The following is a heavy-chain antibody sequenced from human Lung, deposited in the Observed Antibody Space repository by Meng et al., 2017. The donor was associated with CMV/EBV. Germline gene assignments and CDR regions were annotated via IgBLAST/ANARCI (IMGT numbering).Heavy chain of an antibody. CDR1: GFNVGTYW. V-gene: IGHV3-7*04. J-gene: IGHJ4*02. CDR2: INQEGNWR. CDR3: ARVPSSGYSPFDS. Sequence: GGSLRLSCAASGFNVGTYWMTWVRQAPGKGLQWVANINQEGNWRAYVDSVKGRFTISRDNARNSVYLQMNSLRPEDTGVFYCARVPSSGYSPFDSWGPETLVTVSS. D-gene: IGHD3-22*01.